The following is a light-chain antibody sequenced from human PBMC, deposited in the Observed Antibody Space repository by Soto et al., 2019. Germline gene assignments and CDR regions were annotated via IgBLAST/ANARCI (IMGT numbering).Light chain of an antibody. CDR2: AAS. CDR3: QQSYRTPWT. J-gene: IGKJ1*01. CDR1: HSISNI. V-gene: IGKV1-39*01. Sequence: DIQMTQSPSSLSASVGDRVTITCRASHSISNILNWYQQKPQKAPILLIYAASNLQSGVPSNFSGSGSGTDFTLTINSLQPEDFATYYCQQSYRTPWTFGQGTKVEIK.